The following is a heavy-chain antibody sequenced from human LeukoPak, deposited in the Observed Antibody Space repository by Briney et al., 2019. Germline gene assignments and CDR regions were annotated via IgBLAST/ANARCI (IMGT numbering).Heavy chain of an antibody. CDR1: GYTFTSYA. D-gene: IGHD1-1*01. V-gene: IGHV1-18*01. J-gene: IGHJ4*02. Sequence: GASVKVPCKASGYTFTSYALTWVRQAPGQGLEWMGYIDPYNGNTNYAQKFQGRVTMTTDRSTNTGYMDLRSLRSDDTAVYYCARDRRGYNGILRYWGQGALVTVSS. CDR2: IDPYNGNT. CDR3: ARDRRGYNGILRY.